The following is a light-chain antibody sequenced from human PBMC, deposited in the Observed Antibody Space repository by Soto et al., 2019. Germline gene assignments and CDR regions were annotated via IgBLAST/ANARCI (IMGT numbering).Light chain of an antibody. CDR3: TSYTGSSVV. Sequence: QSALTQPASVSGSPGQSITISCTGTSSDVGGYNSVSWYQQHPGKAPKLMIYEVSNRPSGISNRFSGSKSGNTASLTISGLQAEDEADYFCTSYTGSSVVFGGGTKLTVL. V-gene: IGLV2-14*01. CDR1: SSDVGGYNS. CDR2: EVS. J-gene: IGLJ2*01.